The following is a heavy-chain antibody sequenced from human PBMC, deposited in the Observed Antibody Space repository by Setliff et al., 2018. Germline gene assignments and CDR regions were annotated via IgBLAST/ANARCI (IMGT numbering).Heavy chain of an antibody. D-gene: IGHD3-16*01. CDR1: GFTLGNFG. Sequence: GSLRLSCAASGFTLGNFGMNWVRQAPGKGLEWVSFISGGGGETTFYADSVKGRFTVSRDNSKNTLYLHMNSLRADDTAVYYCAKDGGIRGFDYWGQGSRVTVSS. CDR2: ISGGGGETT. CDR3: AKDGGIRGFDY. V-gene: IGHV3-23*01. J-gene: IGHJ4*02.